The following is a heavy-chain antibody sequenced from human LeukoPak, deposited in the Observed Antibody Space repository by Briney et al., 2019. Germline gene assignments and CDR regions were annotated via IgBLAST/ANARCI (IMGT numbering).Heavy chain of an antibody. Sequence: PGGSLILSCAASGFSVRDKYMSWVRQAPGKGLEWVSTITGSSGNTYYAEPAKGRFTISRDNAKNSLYLQMNSLRADDTAVYYCGRDFNYWGQGTLVTVAS. CDR1: GFSVRDKY. V-gene: IGHV3-11*06. J-gene: IGHJ4*02. CDR3: GRDFNY. CDR2: ITGSSGNT.